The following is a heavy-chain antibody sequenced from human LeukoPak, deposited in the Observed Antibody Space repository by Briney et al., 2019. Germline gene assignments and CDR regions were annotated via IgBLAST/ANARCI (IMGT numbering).Heavy chain of an antibody. D-gene: IGHD6-19*01. J-gene: IGHJ6*02. Sequence: SETLSLTCTVSGGSISSSSYYWGWIRQPPGKGLEWIGSIYYSGSTYYNPSLKSRVTISVDTSKNQFSLKLSSVTAADTAVYYCARGRDDGSGWWGYYYGMDVWGQGTTVTVSS. CDR1: GGSISSSSYY. V-gene: IGHV4-39*07. CDR2: IYYSGST. CDR3: ARGRDDGSGWWGYYYGMDV.